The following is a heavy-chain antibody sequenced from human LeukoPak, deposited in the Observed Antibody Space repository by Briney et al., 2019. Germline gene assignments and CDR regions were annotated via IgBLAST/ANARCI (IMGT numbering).Heavy chain of an antibody. Sequence: SETLSLTCTVSGGSISSSCYYWGWIRQPPGKGLEWIGSIYYSGSTYYNPSLKSRVTISVDTSKNQFSLKLSSVTAADTAVYYCARFLAVAGTYFDYWGQGTLVTVSS. V-gene: IGHV4-39*01. CDR3: ARFLAVAGTYFDY. D-gene: IGHD6-19*01. CDR2: IYYSGST. J-gene: IGHJ4*02. CDR1: GGSISSSCYY.